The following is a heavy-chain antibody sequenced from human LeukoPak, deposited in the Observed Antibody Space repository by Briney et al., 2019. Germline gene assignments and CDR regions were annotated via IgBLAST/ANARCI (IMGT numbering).Heavy chain of an antibody. CDR3: AKDMDRITMVRGVIINHQDYYYGMDV. V-gene: IGHV3-43D*04. CDR2: ISWDGGST. J-gene: IGHJ6*04. CDR1: GFTFDDYA. Sequence: GGSLRLSCAASGFTFDDYAMHWVRQAPGKGLEWVSLISWDGGSTYYADSVKCRFTISRDNSKNSLYLQMNSLRAEDTALYYCAKDMDRITMVRGVIINHQDYYYGMDVWGKGTTVTVSS. D-gene: IGHD3-10*01.